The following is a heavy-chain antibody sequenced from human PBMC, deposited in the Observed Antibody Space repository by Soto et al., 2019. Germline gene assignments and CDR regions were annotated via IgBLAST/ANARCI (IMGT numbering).Heavy chain of an antibody. CDR2: IIPIFGTA. CDR1: GGTFSSYA. Sequence: SVNVSCKASGGTFSSYAISWVRQAPGQGLEWMGGIIPIFGTANYAQKFQGRVTITADKSTSTAYMELSSLRSEDTVVYYCARGADYGDYDYYYYGMDVWRQGTTVTDSS. V-gene: IGHV1-69*06. D-gene: IGHD4-17*01. CDR3: ARGADYGDYDYYYYGMDV. J-gene: IGHJ6*02.